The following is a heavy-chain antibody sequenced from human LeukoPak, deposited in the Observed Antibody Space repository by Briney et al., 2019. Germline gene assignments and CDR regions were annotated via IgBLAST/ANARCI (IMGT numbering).Heavy chain of an antibody. D-gene: IGHD3-22*01. CDR2: IYYSGST. J-gene: IGHJ4*02. V-gene: IGHV4-59*01. CDR1: GGSISSYY. CDR3: ARSDSYYDSSGYSFNFDY. Sequence: SSETLSLPCTLSGGSISSYYWSWIRQPTGQGVEWIGYIYYSGSTRYKPSLKSRVTISVNTYKKQFSLKLRSVTAPDTAVYYCARSDSYYDSSGYSFNFDYWGQGALVTVSS.